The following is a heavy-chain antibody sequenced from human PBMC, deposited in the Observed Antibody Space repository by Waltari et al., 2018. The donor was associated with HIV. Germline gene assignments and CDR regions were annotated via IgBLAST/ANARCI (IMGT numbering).Heavy chain of an antibody. D-gene: IGHD2-21*02. CDR2: INPSGGST. CDR3: VRRTAGDYFDY. V-gene: IGHV1-46*01. J-gene: IGHJ4*02. Sequence: QVQLVQSGAEVKKPGASVKVSCKASGYTFTSYYMHWVRQAPGQGLEWMGIINPSGGSTSYAQKFQGRVTMTRDTSTSTVYMELSSLRSEDTADYYCVRRTAGDYFDYWGQGAQVTVSS. CDR1: GYTFTSYY.